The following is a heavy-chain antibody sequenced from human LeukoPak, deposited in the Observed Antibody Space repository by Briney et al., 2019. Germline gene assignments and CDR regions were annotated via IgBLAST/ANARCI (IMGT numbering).Heavy chain of an antibody. D-gene: IGHD3-10*01. V-gene: IGHV3-33*01. CDR3: ARDLDYYGSGSYGVFDY. Sequence: PGGSLRLSCAASGFTFSSYGMHWVRQAPGKGLEWVAVIWYDGSNKYYADPVKGRFTISRDNSKNTLYLQMNSLRAEDTAVYYCARDLDYYGSGSYGVFDYWGQGTLVTVSS. CDR2: IWYDGSNK. J-gene: IGHJ4*02. CDR1: GFTFSSYG.